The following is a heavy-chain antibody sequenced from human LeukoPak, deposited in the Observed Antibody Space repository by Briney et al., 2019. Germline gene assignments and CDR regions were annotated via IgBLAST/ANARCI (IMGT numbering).Heavy chain of an antibody. Sequence: GGSLRLSCAASGFTFSSYGMSWVRQAPGKGLEWVSAISGSGGSTYYADSVKGRFTISRENAKNCLYLQMNSLRAGDTAVYYCVRDLYGAQSYWGQGTLVTVSS. V-gene: IGHV3-23*01. CDR1: GFTFSSYG. D-gene: IGHD1-26*01. J-gene: IGHJ4*02. CDR3: VRDLYGAQSY. CDR2: ISGSGGST.